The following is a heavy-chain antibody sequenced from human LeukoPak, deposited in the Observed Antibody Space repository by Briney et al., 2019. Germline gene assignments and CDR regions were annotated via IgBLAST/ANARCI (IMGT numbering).Heavy chain of an antibody. D-gene: IGHD4-17*01. CDR2: ICSSSTYI. J-gene: IGHJ4*02. V-gene: IGHV3-21*06. CDR3: GTWTTVASYFDY. CDR1: GFTFSTYS. Sequence: PGGSLRLSCAASGFTFSTYSMNWVRQAPGKGLEWVSSICSSSTYIYYADSVKGRFTISRDNAKNSLYLQMNSLRAEDTAVYYCGTWTTVASYFDYWGQGTLVTVSS.